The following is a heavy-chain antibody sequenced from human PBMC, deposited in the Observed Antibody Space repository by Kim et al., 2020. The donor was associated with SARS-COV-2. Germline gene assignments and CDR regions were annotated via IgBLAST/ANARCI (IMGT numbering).Heavy chain of an antibody. D-gene: IGHD6-19*01. Sequence: ASVKVSCKASGYTFTGYYMHWVRQAPGQGLEWMGWINPNSGGTNYAQKFQGRVTMTRDTSISTAYMELSRLRSDDTAVYYCARDRIGGAVAGTTLRRLSYYYYGMDVWGQGTTVTVSS. V-gene: IGHV1-2*02. CDR2: INPNSGGT. J-gene: IGHJ6*02. CDR1: GYTFTGYY. CDR3: ARDRIGGAVAGTTLRRLSYYYYGMDV.